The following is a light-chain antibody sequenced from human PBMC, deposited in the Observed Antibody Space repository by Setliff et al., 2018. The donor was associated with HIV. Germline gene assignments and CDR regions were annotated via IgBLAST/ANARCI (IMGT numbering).Light chain of an antibody. CDR3: SSYTSGSTLV. Sequence: QSVLAQPASVSGSPGQSITISCTGTSSDVGGYNYVSWYQQHPGKAPKVMIYDVSNRPSGVSNRFSGSKSGNTASLTISGLQAEDEADYYCSSYTSGSTLVFGTGTKSPS. CDR1: SSDVGGYNY. CDR2: DVS. V-gene: IGLV2-14*03. J-gene: IGLJ1*01.